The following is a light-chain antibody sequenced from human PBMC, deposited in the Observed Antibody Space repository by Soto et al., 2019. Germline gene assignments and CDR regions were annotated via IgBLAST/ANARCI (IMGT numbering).Light chain of an antibody. J-gene: IGKJ1*01. V-gene: IGKV1-5*01. Sequence: DIQMTQSPSTLSASVGDGVTITCRASQTISGWLAWYQQRPGKAPKLLISDASSLGSGVPSRFSGSGSGTEFTLTISSLQPDDFGSYYCQQYKSYPWTFGHGTKVEV. CDR1: QTISGW. CDR2: DAS. CDR3: QQYKSYPWT.